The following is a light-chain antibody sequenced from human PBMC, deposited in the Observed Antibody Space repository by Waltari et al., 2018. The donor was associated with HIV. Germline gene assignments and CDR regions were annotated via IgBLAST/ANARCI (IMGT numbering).Light chain of an antibody. V-gene: IGKV3-11*01. Sequence: ELVLTQSPPTLPLSPGERATLSCRASQSVSSYLAWYQQKPGQAPRLLIYDASNRATGIPARFSGSGSGTDFTLTITSLEPEDFAVYYCQQRSNWPPYTFGQGTKLEIK. CDR2: DAS. CDR3: QQRSNWPPYT. J-gene: IGKJ2*01. CDR1: QSVSSY.